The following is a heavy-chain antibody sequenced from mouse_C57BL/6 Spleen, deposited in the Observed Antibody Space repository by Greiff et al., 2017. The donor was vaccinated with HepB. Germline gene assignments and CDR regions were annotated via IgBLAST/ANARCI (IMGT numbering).Heavy chain of an antibody. Sequence: VQLQQSGPELVKPGASVKISCKASGYAFSSSWMNWVKQRPGKGLEWIGRIYPGDGDTNYNGKFKGKATLTADKSSSTAYMQLSSLTSEDSAVDFCAREGDYDYDEGYAMDYWGQGTSVTVSS. CDR3: AREGDYDYDEGYAMDY. CDR1: GYAFSSSW. V-gene: IGHV1-82*01. CDR2: IYPGDGDT. J-gene: IGHJ4*01. D-gene: IGHD2-4*01.